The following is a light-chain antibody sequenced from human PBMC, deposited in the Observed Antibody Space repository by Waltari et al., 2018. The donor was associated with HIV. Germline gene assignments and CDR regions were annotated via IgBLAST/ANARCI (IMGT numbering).Light chain of an antibody. CDR2: GAS. CDR3: QQYDNWTLFT. CDR1: QSIYNN. V-gene: IGKV3-15*01. J-gene: IGKJ3*01. Sequence: EIVMTQSPATLSVSPGERATLSCRASQSIYNNLAWYQQGPGQPPRLLIYGASTRATGIPASFSGSGSGTEFTLTISSLQSEDFAVYWCQQYDNWTLFTFGPGTTVEI.